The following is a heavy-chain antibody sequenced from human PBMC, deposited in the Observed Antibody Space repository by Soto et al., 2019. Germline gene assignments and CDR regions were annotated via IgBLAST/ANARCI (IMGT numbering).Heavy chain of an antibody. CDR3: ARLWSEREPNFDS. CDR2: IRSKANSYAT. D-gene: IGHD1-26*01. J-gene: IGHJ4*02. V-gene: IGHV3-73*01. Sequence: EVQLLESGGGLVQPGGSLRLSCAASGFTFSDSAMHWVRQASGKGLEWVGRIRSKANSYATVYAASVKGRFTISRDDSKNTAYLQMNSLKTEDTAVYYCARLWSEREPNFDSWGQGTLVSVSS. CDR1: GFTFSDSA.